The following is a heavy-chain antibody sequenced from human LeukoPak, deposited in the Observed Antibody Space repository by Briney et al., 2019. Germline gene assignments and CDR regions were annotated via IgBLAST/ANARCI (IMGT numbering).Heavy chain of an antibody. CDR1: GGSISSYY. V-gene: IGHV4-59*08. Sequence: SETLSLTCTVSGGSISSYYWSWIRQPPGQGLEWIGYIYYSGSTNYNPSLKSRVTISVDTSKKQFSLKLSSVTAADTAVYYCARQGYSSGWGAFDHLDYWGQGTLVTVSS. J-gene: IGHJ4*02. CDR2: IYYSGST. D-gene: IGHD6-19*01. CDR3: ARQGYSSGWGAFDHLDY.